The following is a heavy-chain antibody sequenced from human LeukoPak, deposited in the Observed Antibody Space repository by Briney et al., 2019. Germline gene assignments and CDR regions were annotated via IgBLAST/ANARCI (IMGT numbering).Heavy chain of an antibody. CDR1: GFTFTSSA. V-gene: IGHV1-46*01. D-gene: IGHD4-11*01. J-gene: IGHJ6*02. CDR3: ARDGRWYSNYVNYYYGMDV. Sequence: ASVKVSCKASGFTFTSSAMHWVRQAPGQGLEWMGIINPSGGSTSYAQKFQGRVTMTRDTSTSTVYMELSSPRSEDTAVYYCARDGRWYSNYVNYYYGMDVWGQGTTVTVSS. CDR2: INPSGGST.